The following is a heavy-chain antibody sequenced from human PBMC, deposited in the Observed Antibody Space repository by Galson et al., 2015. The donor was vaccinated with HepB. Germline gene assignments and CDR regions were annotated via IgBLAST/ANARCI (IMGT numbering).Heavy chain of an antibody. CDR2: INPSGGST. Sequence: SVKVSCKASGYTFTNYYMHWVRQAPGQGLEGMGIINPSGGSTSYAQKFQGRVTMTRDTSTSTVYMELSSLRSEDTAVYYCARDKGRGATRFDYMDVWGKGTTVTVSS. J-gene: IGHJ6*03. CDR3: ARDKGRGATRFDYMDV. V-gene: IGHV1-46*01. CDR1: GYTFTNYY. D-gene: IGHD1-26*01.